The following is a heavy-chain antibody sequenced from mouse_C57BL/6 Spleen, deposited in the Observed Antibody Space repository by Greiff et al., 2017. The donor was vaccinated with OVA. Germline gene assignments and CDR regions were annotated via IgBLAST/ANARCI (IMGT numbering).Heavy chain of an antibody. D-gene: IGHD2-5*01. Sequence: EVKLVESGGGLVKPGGSPKLSCAASGFTFSDYGMHWVRQAPEKGLEWVAYISSGSSTIYYADTVKGRFTISRDNAKNTLFLQMTSLRSEDTAMYYCAKAGRYSNYEAWFAYWGQGTLVTVSA. CDR3: AKAGRYSNYEAWFAY. CDR1: GFTFSDYG. CDR2: ISSGSSTI. V-gene: IGHV5-17*01. J-gene: IGHJ3*01.